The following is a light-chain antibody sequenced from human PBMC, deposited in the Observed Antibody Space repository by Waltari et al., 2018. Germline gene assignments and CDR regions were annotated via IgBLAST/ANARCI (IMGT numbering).Light chain of an antibody. CDR3: SSYAGNHVV. J-gene: IGLJ2*01. Sequence: QSALTQPSSVSGPPGQSVTISCTGTSSDVGGYNYVSWYQQNPGKAPKLMIYDVIQRPSGVPDRFSGSKSGNTASLTISGLQAEDDADYYCSSYAGNHVVFGGGTRLTVL. CDR1: SSDVGGYNY. V-gene: IGLV2-11*01. CDR2: DVI.